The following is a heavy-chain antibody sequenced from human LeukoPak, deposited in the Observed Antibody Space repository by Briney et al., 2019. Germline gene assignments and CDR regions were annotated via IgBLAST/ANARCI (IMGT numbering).Heavy chain of an antibody. CDR1: GGSIGSFY. CDR2: ISYSGST. J-gene: IGHJ4*02. Sequence: PSETLSLTCTVSGGSIGSFYWSWIRQPPGKGLEWIASISYSGSTNQNPSLKSRVTISVDTSKNRFSLQLNSLTAADSAVYYCARGKNYLDYWGQGTLVTVSS. D-gene: IGHD5-24*01. CDR3: ARGKNYLDY. V-gene: IGHV4-59*01.